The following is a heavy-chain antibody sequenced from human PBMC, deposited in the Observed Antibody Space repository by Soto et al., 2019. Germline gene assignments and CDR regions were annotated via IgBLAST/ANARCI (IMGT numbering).Heavy chain of an antibody. D-gene: IGHD6-13*01. V-gene: IGHV3-23*01. CDR1: GFTFSSYA. Sequence: GGSLRLSCAASGFTFSSYAMSWVRQAPGKGLEWVSAISGSGGSTYYADSVKGRFTISRDNSKNTLYLQMNSLRAEDTAVYYCAKAGGSSWYTYGMDVWGQGTTVTVSS. J-gene: IGHJ6*02. CDR2: ISGSGGST. CDR3: AKAGGSSWYTYGMDV.